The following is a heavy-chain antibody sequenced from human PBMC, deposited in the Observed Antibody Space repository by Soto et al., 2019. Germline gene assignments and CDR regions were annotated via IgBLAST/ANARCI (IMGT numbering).Heavy chain of an antibody. Sequence: GGSLRLSCAASGLTFSSYGMHWVRQAPGKWLEWVAVISYDGSNKYYADSVKGRFTISRDNSKNTLYLQMNSLRAEDTAVYYCANDPYYYDSSGYSANFQHWGQGXLVTVYS. CDR1: GLTFSSYG. D-gene: IGHD3-22*01. J-gene: IGHJ1*01. CDR3: ANDPYYYDSSGYSANFQH. CDR2: ISYDGSNK. V-gene: IGHV3-30*18.